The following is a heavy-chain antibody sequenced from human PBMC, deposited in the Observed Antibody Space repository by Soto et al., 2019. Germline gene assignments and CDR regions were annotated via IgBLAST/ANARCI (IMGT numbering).Heavy chain of an antibody. D-gene: IGHD2-2*01. Sequence: ASVKVSCKASGYTFTSYDINWVRQATGQGLEWMGWMNPNSGNTGYAQKFQGRVTTTRNTSISTAYMELSSLRSEDTAVYYCARTLGYCSSTSCYASGMYFDYWGQGTLVTVS. CDR3: ARTLGYCSSTSCYASGMYFDY. V-gene: IGHV1-8*01. J-gene: IGHJ4*02. CDR2: MNPNSGNT. CDR1: GYTFTSYD.